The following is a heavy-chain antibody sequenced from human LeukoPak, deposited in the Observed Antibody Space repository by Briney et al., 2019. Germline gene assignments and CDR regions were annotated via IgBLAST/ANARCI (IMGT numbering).Heavy chain of an antibody. D-gene: IGHD1-26*01. Sequence: TGGSLRLSCAASGFIFSSYWMSWVRQAPGKGLEWVANIKQDGSEKYYVDSVKGRFTISRDNAKNSLYLQMNSLRAEDTAVYYCARTDYYDYFDYWGQGTLVTVSS. CDR2: IKQDGSEK. CDR1: GFIFSSYW. J-gene: IGHJ4*02. CDR3: ARTDYYDYFDY. V-gene: IGHV3-7*01.